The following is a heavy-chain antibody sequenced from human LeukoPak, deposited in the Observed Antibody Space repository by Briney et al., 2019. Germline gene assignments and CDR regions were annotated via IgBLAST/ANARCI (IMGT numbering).Heavy chain of an antibody. CDR3: ARPGDDSSGSFDY. V-gene: IGHV3-33*01. Sequence: GGSLRLSCAASGFTFSSYGMHWVRQAPGKGLEWVAVIWYDGSNKYYADSVKGRFTISRDNSKNTLYPQMNSLRAEDTAVYYCARPGDDSSGSFDYWGQGTLVTVSS. CDR1: GFTFSSYG. D-gene: IGHD3-22*01. J-gene: IGHJ4*02. CDR2: IWYDGSNK.